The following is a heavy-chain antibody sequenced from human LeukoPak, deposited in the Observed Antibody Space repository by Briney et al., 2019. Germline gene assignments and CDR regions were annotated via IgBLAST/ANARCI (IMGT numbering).Heavy chain of an antibody. CDR2: INPNSGGT. D-gene: IGHD3-10*01. J-gene: IGHJ4*02. V-gene: IGHV1-2*02. CDR1: GYTLTELS. Sequence: GALVKVSCKVSGYTLTELSMHWVRQAPGQGLEWMGWINPNSGGTNYAQKFQGRVTMTRDTSISTAYMELSRLRSDDTAVYYCARSILLWFGESGGELDYWGQGTLVTVSS. CDR3: ARSILLWFGESGGELDY.